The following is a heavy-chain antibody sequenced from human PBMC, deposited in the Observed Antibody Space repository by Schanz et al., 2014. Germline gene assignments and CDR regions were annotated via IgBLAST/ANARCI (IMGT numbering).Heavy chain of an antibody. CDR1: GFAFNNYG. D-gene: IGHD2-21*01. CDR3: AKDSGDCSGDLCDYYFDI. CDR2: IWYDGNNK. Sequence: QVQLAESGGGVVQPGRSLRLSCAASGFAFNNYGMHWVRQAPGKGLEWVAIIWYDGNNKKYADSVKGRFTISRDNAKETLYLQMNSLRTDDTAQYFCAKDSGDCSGDLCDYYFDIWGQGTLXIVSS. V-gene: IGHV3-33*06. J-gene: IGHJ4*02.